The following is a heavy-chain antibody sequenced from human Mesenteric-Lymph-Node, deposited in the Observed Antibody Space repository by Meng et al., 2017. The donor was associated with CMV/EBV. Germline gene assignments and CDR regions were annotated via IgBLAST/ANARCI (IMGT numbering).Heavy chain of an antibody. CDR1: YTFTGYY. CDR2: INPNSGGT. J-gene: IGHJ4*02. D-gene: IGHD3-3*01. V-gene: IGHV1-2*02. Sequence: YTFTGYYMHGVRQDPGQGLEWMGWINPNSGGTNYAQKFQGRITMTRDTSISTAYMELSRLRSDDTAVYYCARVRGPRYDFWSGYYLYWGQGTLVTVSS. CDR3: ARVRGPRYDFWSGYYLY.